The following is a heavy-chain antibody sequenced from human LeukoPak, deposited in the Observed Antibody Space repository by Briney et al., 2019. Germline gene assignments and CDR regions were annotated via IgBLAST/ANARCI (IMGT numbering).Heavy chain of an antibody. Sequence: PGWALRLSCAASGCTFSTYWMIWVRQAPRKGLEGVAKIKQDGSAKYYVDSVKGGFTMSRDNAKNSLYLQMNSLRAEDTAVYYCARNRDGYKSLECDYWGQGTLVTVSS. D-gene: IGHD5-24*01. CDR1: GCTFSTYW. CDR3: ARNRDGYKSLECDY. V-gene: IGHV3-7*05. CDR2: IKQDGSAK. J-gene: IGHJ4*02.